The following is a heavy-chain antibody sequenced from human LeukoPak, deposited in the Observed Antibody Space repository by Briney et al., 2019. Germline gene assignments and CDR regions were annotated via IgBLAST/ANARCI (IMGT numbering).Heavy chain of an antibody. V-gene: IGHV3-23*01. J-gene: IGHJ4*02. D-gene: IGHD6-13*01. CDR2: ISGSGDGT. CDR3: AKREKAAAHFDY. Sequence: GSLRLSCAASGFTFSSYDMSWVRQAPGRGLEWVSGISGSGDGTSYVDSVKGRFTISRDNSKNTLYLQMNSLRDEDTAVYYCAKREKAAAHFDYWGQGTLVTVSS. CDR1: GFTFSSYD.